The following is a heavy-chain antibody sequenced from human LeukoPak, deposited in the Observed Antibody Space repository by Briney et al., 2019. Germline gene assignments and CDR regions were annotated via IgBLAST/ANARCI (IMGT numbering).Heavy chain of an antibody. J-gene: IGHJ4*02. D-gene: IGHD1-1*01. V-gene: IGHV3-30*02. Sequence: GGSLRLSCAASGFTFSSYGMHWVRQAPGKGLEWVAFIRYDGSNKYYADSVKGGFTISRDNSKNTLYLQMNSLRAEDTAVYYCAKDGTTGTFGAYYFDYWGQGTLVTVSS. CDR2: IRYDGSNK. CDR3: AKDGTTGTFGAYYFDY. CDR1: GFTFSSYG.